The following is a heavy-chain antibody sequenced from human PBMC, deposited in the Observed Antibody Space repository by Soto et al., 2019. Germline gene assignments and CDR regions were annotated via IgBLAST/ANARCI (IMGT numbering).Heavy chain of an antibody. Sequence: GGSLRLSCAASGFTFSSYGMHWVRQAPGKGLEWVAVISYDGSNKYYADSVKGRFTISRDNSKNTLYLQMNSLRAEDTAVYYCAKATCGSCYSFDYWGQGTLVTVSS. CDR1: GFTFSSYG. CDR2: ISYDGSNK. J-gene: IGHJ4*02. V-gene: IGHV3-30*18. CDR3: AKATCGSCYSFDY. D-gene: IGHD2-15*01.